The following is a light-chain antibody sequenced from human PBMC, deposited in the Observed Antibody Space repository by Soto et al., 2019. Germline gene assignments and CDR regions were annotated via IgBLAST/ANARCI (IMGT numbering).Light chain of an antibody. Sequence: EIVLTQSPATLSLSPGERATLSCRASQSVGNNLAWYQQKPGQAPGLLIYEASTRATGIPARFSGSGSGTDCTLSISSLEPEEFAVYYCQQRAHWPRTFGGGTKVEIK. J-gene: IGKJ4*01. CDR3: QQRAHWPRT. CDR2: EAS. V-gene: IGKV3-11*01. CDR1: QSVGNN.